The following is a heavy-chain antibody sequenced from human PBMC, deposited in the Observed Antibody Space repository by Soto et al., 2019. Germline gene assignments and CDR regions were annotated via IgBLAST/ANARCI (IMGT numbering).Heavy chain of an antibody. V-gene: IGHV3-23*01. D-gene: IGHD1-7*01. J-gene: IGHJ5*02. CDR2: ISGSGGST. CDR3: AKGVTGTTNPHPFDP. Sequence: GGSLRLSCAASGFTFSSYAMSWVRQAPGKGLEWVSAISGSGGSTYYADSVKGRFTISRDNSKNTLYLQMNSLRAEDTAVYYCAKGVTGTTNPHPFDPWGQGTLVTVPQ. CDR1: GFTFSSYA.